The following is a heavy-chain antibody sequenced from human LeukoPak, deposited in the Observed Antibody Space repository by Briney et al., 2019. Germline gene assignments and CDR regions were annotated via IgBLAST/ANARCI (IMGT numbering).Heavy chain of an antibody. V-gene: IGHV1-18*01. D-gene: IGHD3-9*01. CDR1: GYTFTSYG. CDR3: AREGGLLRYFDWLYSPPVAFDI. CDR2: ISAYNGNT. Sequence: GASVKVSCKASGYTFTSYGISWVRQAPGQGLEWMGWISAYNGNTNYAQKLQGRVAMTTDTSTSTAYMELRSLRSDDTAVYYCAREGGLLRYFDWLYSPPVAFDIWGQGTMVTVSS. J-gene: IGHJ3*02.